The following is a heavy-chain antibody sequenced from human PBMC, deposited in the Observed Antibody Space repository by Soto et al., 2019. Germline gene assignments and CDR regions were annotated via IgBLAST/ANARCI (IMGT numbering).Heavy chain of an antibody. CDR2: IIPILGIA. V-gene: IGHV1-69*08. J-gene: IGHJ6*02. CDR1: GGTFSSYT. D-gene: IGHD2-15*01. Sequence: QVQLVQSGAEVKKPGSSVKVSCKASGGTFSSYTISWVRQAPGQGLEWMGRIIPILGIANYAQKFQGRVTITADKSTSTAYMELSSLRSEDTAVYYCARDNLYCSGGSCYPHYYYYGMDVWGQGTTVTVSS. CDR3: ARDNLYCSGGSCYPHYYYYGMDV.